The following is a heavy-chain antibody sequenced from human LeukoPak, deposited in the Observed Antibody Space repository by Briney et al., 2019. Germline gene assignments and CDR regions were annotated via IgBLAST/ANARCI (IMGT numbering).Heavy chain of an antibody. V-gene: IGHV1-18*01. CDR3: AMVYEAGIDFDAFDI. J-gene: IGHJ3*02. Sequence: ASVKVSCKASGYTFSNYGISWVRQAPGQGLEWMGWISSYNDNTNYAQKLQGRVTMTTDTSTSTAYMELRSLRSDDTAVYYCAMVYEAGIDFDAFDIWGQGTMVTVSS. CDR1: GYTFSNYG. D-gene: IGHD1-14*01. CDR2: ISSYNDNT.